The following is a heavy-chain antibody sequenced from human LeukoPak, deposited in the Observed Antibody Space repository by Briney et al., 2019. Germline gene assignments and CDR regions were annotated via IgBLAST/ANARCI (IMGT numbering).Heavy chain of an antibody. D-gene: IGHD5-18*01. CDR1: GGSFSSYY. CDR2: LYYSGSA. V-gene: IGHV4-59*08. Sequence: SETLSLTCTVSGGSFSSYYWNWIRQPPGKGLEWIGYLYYSGSANYNPSLKSRVTISIDASRSQFSLRLSSVTAADTAVYYCARSSYGFNYLDHSGQGTLVTVSS. CDR3: ARSSYGFNYLDH. J-gene: IGHJ4*02.